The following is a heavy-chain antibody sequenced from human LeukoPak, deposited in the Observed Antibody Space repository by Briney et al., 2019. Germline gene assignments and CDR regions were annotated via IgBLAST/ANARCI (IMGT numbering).Heavy chain of an antibody. J-gene: IGHJ4*02. CDR2: ITDSGVGT. D-gene: IGHD3-10*01. CDR1: GLTFRTYA. Sequence: GGSLRLSCAASGLTFRTYAMSWVRQAPGKGLEWASCITDSGVGTYYADSVKGRFTISRDNSKNTLYVQMNSLRAEDTAVYYCAKHSGSGYGSDYFDYWGQGTLVTVSS. V-gene: IGHV3-23*01. CDR3: AKHSGSGYGSDYFDY.